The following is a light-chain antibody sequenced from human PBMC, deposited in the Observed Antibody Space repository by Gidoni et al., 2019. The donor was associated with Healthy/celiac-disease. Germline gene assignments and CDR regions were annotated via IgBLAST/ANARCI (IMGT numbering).Light chain of an antibody. J-gene: IGKJ1*01. CDR3: QQYGSSPWT. V-gene: IGKV3-20*01. CDR2: GAS. Sequence: EIVFTQSPGTLYLSPGERATLSCRASQSVSSSYLAWYQQKPGQAPRLLIYGASSRATGIPDRFSGSGSGTDFTLTISRLEPEDFAVYYCQQYGSSPWTFGQXTKVEIK. CDR1: QSVSSSY.